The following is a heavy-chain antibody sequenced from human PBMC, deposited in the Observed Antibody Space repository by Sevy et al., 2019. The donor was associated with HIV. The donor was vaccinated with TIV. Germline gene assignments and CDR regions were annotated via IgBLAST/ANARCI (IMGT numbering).Heavy chain of an antibody. D-gene: IGHD3-16*01. V-gene: IGHV4-4*02. Sequence: AETLSLTCAVSGGSISSVNWWHWVRPPPGKGLEWIGVIYHSGYTNYTPSLKSRVTISVDNSKNQFSLKLSFVTAADTAVYYCARGGETPRGFDPWGQGSLVTVSS. CDR3: ARGGETPRGFDP. J-gene: IGHJ5*02. CDR2: IYHSGYT. CDR1: GGSISSVNW.